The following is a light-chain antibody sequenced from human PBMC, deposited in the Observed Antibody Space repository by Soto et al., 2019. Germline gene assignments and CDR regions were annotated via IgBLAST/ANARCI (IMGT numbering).Light chain of an antibody. CDR2: KTS. CDR1: QSISTW. J-gene: IGKJ3*01. CDR3: QHYDSYSFT. V-gene: IGKV1-5*03. Sequence: DIQMTQSPSTLSASVGDRVTITCRANQSISTWLAWYQRKPGKAPKLLIYKTSSLESGVPSRFSGSESVSDFTLAITSLQPSACVPYYCQHYDSYSFTFGPGTKVDIK.